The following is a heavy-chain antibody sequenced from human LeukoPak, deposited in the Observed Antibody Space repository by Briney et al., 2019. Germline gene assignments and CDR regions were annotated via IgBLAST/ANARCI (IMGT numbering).Heavy chain of an antibody. J-gene: IGHJ4*02. CDR3: ARDYHLDN. CDR2: IKQDGSEK. Sequence: GGSLRLSCAASGFTFSSYLMSWVRQAPGKGLEWVANIKQDGSEKYYVDSVKGRFTISRDNAKTSLYLQMNSLRVEDTAIYYCARDYHLDNWGQGTLVTVSS. V-gene: IGHV3-7*01. CDR1: GFTFSSYL.